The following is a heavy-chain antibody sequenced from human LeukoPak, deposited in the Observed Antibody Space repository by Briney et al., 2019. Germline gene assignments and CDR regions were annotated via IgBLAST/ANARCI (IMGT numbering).Heavy chain of an antibody. Sequence: PGGSLRLSCAASEFTFSLYAMNWVRQAPGKGLEWVSYIDSVGGRFTISRDNAKNTLYLQMNSLRAEDTAVYYCARDTFQPGRIDCWGQGTLVIVSS. CDR2: I. J-gene: IGHJ4*02. CDR3: ARDTFQPGRIDC. CDR1: EFTFSLYA. D-gene: IGHD1-14*01. V-gene: IGHV3-48*04.